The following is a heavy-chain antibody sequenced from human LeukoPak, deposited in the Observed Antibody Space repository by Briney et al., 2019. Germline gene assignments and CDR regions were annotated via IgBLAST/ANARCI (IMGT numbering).Heavy chain of an antibody. CDR1: GYTFTSYA. J-gene: IGHJ6*02. CDR2: INAGNGNT. Sequence: ASVKVSCKASGYTFTSYAMHWVRQAPGQRLEWMGWINAGNGNTKYSQKFQGRVTITRDTSASTVYMELSSLRSEDTAVYYCARTRHGTYYYYGMDVWGQGTTVTVSS. V-gene: IGHV1-3*01. D-gene: IGHD1-14*01. CDR3: ARTRHGTYYYYGMDV.